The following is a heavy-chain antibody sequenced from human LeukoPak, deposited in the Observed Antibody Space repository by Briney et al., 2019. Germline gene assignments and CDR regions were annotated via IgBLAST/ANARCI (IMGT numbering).Heavy chain of an antibody. CDR2: IIPIFGTA. CDR3: AREIQSSSSSFSFDY. CDR1: GGTFSSYA. V-gene: IGHV1-69*13. D-gene: IGHD6-6*01. Sequence: ASVKVSCKASGGTFSSYAISWVRQAPGQGLEWMGGIIPIFGTANYAQKFQGRVTITAGESTSTAYMELSSLRSEDTAVYYCAREIQSSSSSFSFDYWGQGTLVTVSS. J-gene: IGHJ4*02.